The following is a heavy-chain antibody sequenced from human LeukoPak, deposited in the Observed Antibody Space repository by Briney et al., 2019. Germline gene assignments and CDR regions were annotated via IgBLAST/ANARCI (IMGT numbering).Heavy chain of an antibody. CDR3: ARGGFYYYYMDV. J-gene: IGHJ6*03. Sequence: GGSLRLSCAASGFTFSSYSMNWVRQAPGKGLEWVAYISSSSSTIYYADSVKGRFTISRDNSKNSLYLQMNSLRAEDTAVYYCARGGFYYYYMDVWGKGTTVTVSS. CDR1: GFTFSSYS. V-gene: IGHV3-48*04. CDR2: ISSSSSTI. D-gene: IGHD3-16*01.